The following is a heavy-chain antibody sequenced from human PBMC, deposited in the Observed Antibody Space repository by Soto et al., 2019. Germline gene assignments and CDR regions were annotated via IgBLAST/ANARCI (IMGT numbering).Heavy chain of an antibody. CDR3: ATLGIRGLDRDI. D-gene: IGHD1-1*01. CDR1: GGTFSSYT. CDR2: IIPILGIA. J-gene: IGHJ3*02. V-gene: IGHV1-69*02. Sequence: ASVKVSCKASGGTFSSYTISWVRQAPGQGLEWMGRIIPILGIANYAQKFQGRVTITADKSTSTAYMELSSLRSEDTAVYYCATLGIRGLDRDIWGQGTMVTVSS.